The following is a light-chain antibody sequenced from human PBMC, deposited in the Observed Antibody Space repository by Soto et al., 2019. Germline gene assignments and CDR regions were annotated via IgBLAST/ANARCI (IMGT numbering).Light chain of an antibody. J-gene: IGLJ1*01. Sequence: QSALTQPASASGTPGQSITISCTGSNSDVGLYDFVSWYQHHPGRAPKLIVSEVSHRPSGISNRFSGSKSGNTASLTISGLQSEDEADYYCISYTSDDVRYVFGTGTKLTVL. CDR1: NSDVGLYDF. CDR2: EVS. V-gene: IGLV2-14*01. CDR3: ISYTSDDVRYV.